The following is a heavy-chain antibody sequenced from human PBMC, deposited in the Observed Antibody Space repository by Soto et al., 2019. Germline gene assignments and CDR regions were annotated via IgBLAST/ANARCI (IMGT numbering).Heavy chain of an antibody. CDR1: GFTFSSYA. D-gene: IGHD3-10*01. J-gene: IGHJ4*02. V-gene: IGHV3-64*02. CDR2: ISSNGGST. CDR3: ARAARGVTQSPLGY. Sequence: GGSLRLSCAASGFTFSSYAMHWVRQAPGKGLEYVSAISSNGGSTYYADSVKGRFTISRDNSKNTLYLQMGSLRAEDMAVYYCARAARGVTQSPLGYWGQGTLVTVSS.